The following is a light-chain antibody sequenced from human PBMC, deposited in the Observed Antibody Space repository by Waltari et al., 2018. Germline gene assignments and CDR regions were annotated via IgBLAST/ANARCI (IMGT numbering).Light chain of an antibody. Sequence: DIQMTQSPSSVSASVGDKVTITCRAGQTINKYLNWYQQKPGKAPRVLIYAASTLQSGVPSRFSGGGSGTDFTLTISSLQPEDFGTYFCQQSYSLPWTFGQGTKVEIE. J-gene: IGKJ1*01. CDR1: QTINKY. CDR2: AAS. V-gene: IGKV1-39*01. CDR3: QQSYSLPWT.